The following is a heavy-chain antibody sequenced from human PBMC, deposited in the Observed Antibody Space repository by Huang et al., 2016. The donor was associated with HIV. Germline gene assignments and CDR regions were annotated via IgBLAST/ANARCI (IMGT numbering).Heavy chain of an antibody. V-gene: IGHV1-69*13. D-gene: IGHD3-22*01. CDR3: ARARGYYDSSVSYYFDY. CDR1: GGTFSSYA. J-gene: IGHJ4*02. Sequence: QVQLVQSGAEVKKPGSSVKVYCKASGGTFSSYAISWVREAPGQGLEWMGGSVPIFGTGNYAQKFQGRVTSTADESTSTAYMELSSLRSEDTAVYYCARARGYYDSSVSYYFDYWGQGTLVTVSS. CDR2: SVPIFGTG.